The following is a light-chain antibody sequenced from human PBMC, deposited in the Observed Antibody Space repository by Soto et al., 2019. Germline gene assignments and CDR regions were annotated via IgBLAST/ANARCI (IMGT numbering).Light chain of an antibody. CDR3: NSYTNSSAVV. J-gene: IGLJ2*01. CDR1: RDDIGAYDY. Sequence: QSALTQPASVSGSPGQSITISCAGTRDDIGAYDYVSWYQQHPGNAPKLLVYEVTNRPSGVSDRFSGSKSGNTASLTISGLQAEDEADDYCNSYTNSSAVVFGGGTKVTVL. CDR2: EVT. V-gene: IGLV2-14*01.